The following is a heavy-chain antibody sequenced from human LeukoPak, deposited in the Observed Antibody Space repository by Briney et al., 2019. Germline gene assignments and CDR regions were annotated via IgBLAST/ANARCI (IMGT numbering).Heavy chain of an antibody. CDR3: ARGGSGSYHPLGY. J-gene: IGHJ4*02. CDR2: ISYSGST. D-gene: IGHD3-10*01. Sequence: PSETLSLTCTVSGDSISSSRPYWGWIRQPPGKGLEWIGSISYSGSTYYNPSLKSRVTISVDTSKNQFSLKLSSVTAADTAVYYCARGGSGSYHPLGYWGQGTLVTVSS. V-gene: IGHV4-39*07. CDR1: GDSISSSRPY.